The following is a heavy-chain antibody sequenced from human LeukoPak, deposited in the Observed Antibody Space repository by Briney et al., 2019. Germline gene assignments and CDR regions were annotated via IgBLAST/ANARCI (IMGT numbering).Heavy chain of an antibody. CDR2: ISSSSSYI. CDR1: GFTFSSYS. D-gene: IGHD4-17*01. Sequence: GGSLRLSCAASGFTFSSYSMNWVRQAPGKGLEWVSSISSSSSYIYYADSVKGRFTISRDNAKNSLYLQMSSLRAEDTAVYYCASDFYGDYTQTGVDYWGQGTLVTVSS. V-gene: IGHV3-21*01. J-gene: IGHJ4*02. CDR3: ASDFYGDYTQTGVDY.